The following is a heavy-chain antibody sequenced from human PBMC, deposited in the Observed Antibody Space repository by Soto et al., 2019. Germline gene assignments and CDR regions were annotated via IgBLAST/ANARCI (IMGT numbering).Heavy chain of an antibody. Sequence: GASVKVSCKASGCTFSSYAISWVRQAPGQGLEWMGGIIPIFGTANYAQKFQGRVTITADESTSTAYMELSSLRSEDTAVYYCAINSGITIFGVVITRNYYYGMDVWGQGTTVTVSS. CDR2: IIPIFGTA. J-gene: IGHJ6*02. CDR3: AINSGITIFGVVITRNYYYGMDV. CDR1: GCTFSSYA. D-gene: IGHD3-3*01. V-gene: IGHV1-69*13.